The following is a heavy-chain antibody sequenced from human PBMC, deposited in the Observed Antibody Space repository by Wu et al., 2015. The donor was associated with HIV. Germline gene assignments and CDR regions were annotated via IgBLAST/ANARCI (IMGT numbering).Heavy chain of an antibody. CDR3: ARDEDYYGSGSRY. Sequence: QVQLVQSGAEVKKPGASVKVSCKPSGYTFTGYYIHWLRQAPGQGLEWMGWIDPYSGGTNYAQKFQSRVTMTGDTSISTAYMELSRLRSDDTAVYYCARDEDYYGSGSRYWGQGTLVTVSS. J-gene: IGHJ4*02. CDR2: IDPYSGGT. CDR1: GYTFTGYY. V-gene: IGHV1-2*02. D-gene: IGHD3-10*01.